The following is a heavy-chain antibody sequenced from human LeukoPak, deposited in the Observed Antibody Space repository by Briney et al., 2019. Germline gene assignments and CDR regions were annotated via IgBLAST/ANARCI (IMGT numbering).Heavy chain of an antibody. V-gene: IGHV3-33*08. CDR3: ARDKRYYYGMDV. J-gene: IGHJ6*02. CDR1: GFTFSSYG. CDR2: IWYDGSNK. Sequence: PGGSLRLSCAASGFTFSSYGMHWVRQAPGKGLEWVAVIWYDGSNKYYADSVKGRFTISRDNSKNTLYLQMNSLRAEDTAVYYCARDKRYYYGMDVWGQGTTVTVSS.